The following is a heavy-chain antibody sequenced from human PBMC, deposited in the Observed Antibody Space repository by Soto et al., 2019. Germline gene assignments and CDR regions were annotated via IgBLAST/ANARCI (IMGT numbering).Heavy chain of an antibody. CDR3: ARGSSGYISSWYYFDY. CDR1: GFTFTDYA. Sequence: EVQLLESGGGLVQPGGSLRLSCAASGFTFTDYALSWVGQAPGKGLEWVATISGIGGSTYLADSVKGRLSISRDNSKNTVSLLMNSLRAEDTAVYFCARGSSGYISSWYYFDYWGRGTLVTVSS. CDR2: ISGIGGST. D-gene: IGHD6-13*01. J-gene: IGHJ4*02. V-gene: IGHV3-23*01.